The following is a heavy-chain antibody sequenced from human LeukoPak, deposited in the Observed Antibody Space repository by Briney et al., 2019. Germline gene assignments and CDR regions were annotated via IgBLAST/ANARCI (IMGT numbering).Heavy chain of an antibody. Sequence: SETLSLTCTVSGGSISSYYWSWIRQPPGKGLEWIGYIYYSGSINYDPSLKSRVTISVDTSKNQFSLKLSSVTAADTAVYYCARAKEYYDFWSGSDYYYYMDVWGKGTTVTVSS. V-gene: IGHV4-59*01. CDR3: ARAKEYYDFWSGSDYYYYMDV. J-gene: IGHJ6*03. CDR1: GGSISSYY. D-gene: IGHD3-3*01. CDR2: IYYSGSI.